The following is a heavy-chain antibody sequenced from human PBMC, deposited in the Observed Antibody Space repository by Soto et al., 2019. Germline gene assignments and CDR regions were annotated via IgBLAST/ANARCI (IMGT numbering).Heavy chain of an antibody. CDR1: GFRFTSHW. D-gene: IGHD6-19*01. CDR3: VRDGIGGWHFDS. J-gene: IGHJ4*02. CDR2: VNQDGSQS. Sequence: EVQLVESGGGLVQPGGSLRLSCEASGFRFTSHWMSWVRQAPGKGLEWVANVNQDGSQSYLVDSVKGRFISSRDNTKNSPYLQLSSLRAEDTAVYYCVRDGIGGWHFDSWGQGTLVTVSS. V-gene: IGHV3-7*01.